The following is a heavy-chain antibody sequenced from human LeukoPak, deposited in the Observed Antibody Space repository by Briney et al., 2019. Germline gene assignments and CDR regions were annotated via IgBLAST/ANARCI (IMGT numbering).Heavy chain of an antibody. J-gene: IGHJ4*02. V-gene: IGHV4-31*03. D-gene: IGHD3-22*01. Sequence: SQTLSLTCTVSGGSISSGGYYWSWIRQHPGKGLEWIGYIYYSGSTYYNPSPKSRVTISVDTSKNQFSLKLSSVTAADTAVYYCARSGYYYDSSGYLYYFDYWGQGTLVTVSS. CDR1: GGSISSGGYY. CDR3: ARSGYYYDSSGYLYYFDY. CDR2: IYYSGST.